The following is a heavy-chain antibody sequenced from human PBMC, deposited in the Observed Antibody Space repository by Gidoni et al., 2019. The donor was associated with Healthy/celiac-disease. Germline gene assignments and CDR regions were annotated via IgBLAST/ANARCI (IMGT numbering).Heavy chain of an antibody. CDR3: ARDWLWDYYDSSGFDY. D-gene: IGHD3-22*01. Sequence: QVQLVESGGGVVQPGRSLRLSCAASGFTFSSYAMHWVRQAPGKGLEWVAVISYDGSNKYYADSVKGRFTISRDNSKNTLYLQMNSLRAEDTAVYYCARDWLWDYYDSSGFDYWGQGTLVTVSS. V-gene: IGHV3-30-3*01. CDR2: ISYDGSNK. J-gene: IGHJ4*02. CDR1: GFTFSSYA.